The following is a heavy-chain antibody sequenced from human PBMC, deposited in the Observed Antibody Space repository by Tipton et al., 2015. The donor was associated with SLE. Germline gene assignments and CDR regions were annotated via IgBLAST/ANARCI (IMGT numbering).Heavy chain of an antibody. V-gene: IGHV1-18*01. CDR2: ISARSGNT. J-gene: IGHJ4*02. D-gene: IGHD2-15*01. CDR3: ARDRDYSLDY. Sequence: QSGAEVKKPGDPVKVSCKTSGYTFTSNGISWVRQAPGQGLQWMGWISARSGNTNYAQKFQARVTLTTDRSTNTAYMELRSLRSDDTAMYFCARDRDYSLDYWGQGTLVTVSS. CDR1: GYTFTSNG.